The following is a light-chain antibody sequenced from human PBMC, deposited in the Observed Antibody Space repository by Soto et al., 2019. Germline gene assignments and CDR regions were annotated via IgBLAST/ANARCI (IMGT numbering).Light chain of an antibody. J-gene: IGKJ4*02. CDR1: QSIDSKY. Sequence: EIVLTQSPGTLSLSPGERDTLSCRASQSIDSKYLAWYQQKPGQAPRLLIYDASNRATDIPARFSGSGSGTDFTLNISSLEPEDFVVYYCQQRSKWPLTFGGGTKV. V-gene: IGKV3-11*01. CDR3: QQRSKWPLT. CDR2: DAS.